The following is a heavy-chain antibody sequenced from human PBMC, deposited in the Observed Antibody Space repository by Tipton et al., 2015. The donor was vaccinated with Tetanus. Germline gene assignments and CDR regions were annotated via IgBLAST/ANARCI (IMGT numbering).Heavy chain of an antibody. CDR2: SWYDGTDK. D-gene: IGHD2-15*01. CDR3: AREADCSGGSCFSGDFDT. CDR1: GFIFSSYG. Sequence: AASGFIFSSYGIHWVRQAPGKGLEWLAVSWYDGTDKYYADSVKGRFTISRDNSKNTFYLQMNSLRAEDTALYYCAREADCSGGSCFSGDFDTWGQGTQVTVSS. V-gene: IGHV3-33*01. J-gene: IGHJ4*02.